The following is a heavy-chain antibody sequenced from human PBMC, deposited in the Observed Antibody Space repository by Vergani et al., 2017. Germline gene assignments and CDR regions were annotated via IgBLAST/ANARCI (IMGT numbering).Heavy chain of an antibody. CDR2: ISYDGSNK. CDR1: GFTFSSYA. D-gene: IGHD6-13*01. V-gene: IGHV3-30-3*01. Sequence: QVQLVESGGGVVQPGRSLRLSRAASGFTFSSYAMHWVRQAPGKGLEWVAVISYDGSNKYYADSVKGRFTISRDNSKNTLYLQMNSLRAEDTAVYYCARDPRGDRGGSSWYFDYWGQGTLVTVSS. J-gene: IGHJ4*02. CDR3: ARDPRGDRGGSSWYFDY.